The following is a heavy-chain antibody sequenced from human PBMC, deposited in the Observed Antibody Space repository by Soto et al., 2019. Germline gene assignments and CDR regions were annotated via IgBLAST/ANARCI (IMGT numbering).Heavy chain of an antibody. Sequence: QVQLQESGPGLVKPSETLSLTCTVSGGSVSSGSYHWSWVRQPPGKGLEWSGYIYYTGSTNYNPYRKSRGTISVDTSKNQFSLQLSSVTAADTAVYYCARLRRDIVVVAALYLYHWGQGTLVTVSS. J-gene: IGHJ4*02. V-gene: IGHV4-61*01. D-gene: IGHD2-2*01. CDR1: GGSVSSGSYH. CDR3: ARLRRDIVVVAALYLYH. CDR2: IYYTGST.